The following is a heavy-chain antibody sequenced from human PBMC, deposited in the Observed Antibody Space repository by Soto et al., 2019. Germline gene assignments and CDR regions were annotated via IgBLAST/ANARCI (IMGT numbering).Heavy chain of an antibody. D-gene: IGHD3-10*01. CDR2: MNPNSGNT. CDR1: GYTFTNYD. J-gene: IGHJ5*02. Sequence: QVQLVQSGAEVKKPGASVKVSCKASGYTFTNYDINWVRQATGQGPEWMGWMNPNSGNTGYVQKFQGRVTMTRNTSISTAYMELCSLRSEDTAVYYCARVRLVRGVITRRWFDPWGQGTLVTVS. CDR3: ARVRLVRGVITRRWFDP. V-gene: IGHV1-8*01.